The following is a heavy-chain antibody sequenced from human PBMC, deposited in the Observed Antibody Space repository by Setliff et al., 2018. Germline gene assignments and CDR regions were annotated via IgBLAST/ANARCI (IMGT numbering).Heavy chain of an antibody. V-gene: IGHV1-46*01. J-gene: IGHJ4*02. CDR3: ARAGVAAADRKGLLEY. CDR2: INPGGGSA. D-gene: IGHD6-13*01. CDR1: GYTLSRHY. Sequence: ASVKVSCKATGYTLSRHYMHWARQAPGQGLEWVGIINPGGGSASIVQKFQGRVTMTSDTSTSTVYMEVTGLTSEDTAVYYCARAGVAAADRKGLLEYWGQGTLVTVS.